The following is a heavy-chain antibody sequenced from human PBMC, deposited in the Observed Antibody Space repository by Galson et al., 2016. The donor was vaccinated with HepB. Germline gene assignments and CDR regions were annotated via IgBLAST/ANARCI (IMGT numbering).Heavy chain of an antibody. V-gene: IGHV4-4*02. CDR1: GGSVSSNYW. D-gene: IGHD2-15*01. CDR2: IFHSGST. J-gene: IGHJ4*02. CDR3: AIFDLGYCSGGSCSH. Sequence: ETLSLTCAVSGGSVSSNYWWTWVRQPPGQGLEWIGEIFHSGSTNYNPSLKGRVTISLDKSKDQFSLKLNSVTAADTAVYYCAIFDLGYCSGGSCSHWGQGILVTVSS.